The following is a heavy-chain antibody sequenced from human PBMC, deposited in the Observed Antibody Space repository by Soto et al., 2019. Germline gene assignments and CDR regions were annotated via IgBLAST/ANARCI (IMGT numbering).Heavy chain of an antibody. D-gene: IGHD3-10*01. J-gene: IGHJ4*02. CDR2: IFPGDSDV. CDR3: ARPAGSRSYHFDY. Sequence: GESLKICCEGSGYYFIGYWIGWVRQMPGRGLEWMGIIFPGDSDVRYSPSFQGHVTISVDNSINTAYLQWNSLKASDTAIYYCARPAGSRSYHFDYWGQGTQVTVAS. CDR1: GYYFIGYW. V-gene: IGHV5-51*01.